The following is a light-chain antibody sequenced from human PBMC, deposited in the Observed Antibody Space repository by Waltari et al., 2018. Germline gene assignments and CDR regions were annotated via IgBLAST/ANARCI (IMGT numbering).Light chain of an antibody. CDR1: QDISNY. J-gene: IGKJ3*01. V-gene: IGKV1-33*01. CDR3: QQYDTFT. CDR2: DAS. Sequence: DIQMTQSPSSLSASVGDRVTITCQASQDISNYLNCYQQKPGKAPKLLIYDASNLETGVPSRFGGSGSGTHFTFTISSLQPEDIATYYCQQYDTFTFGPGTKVDIK.